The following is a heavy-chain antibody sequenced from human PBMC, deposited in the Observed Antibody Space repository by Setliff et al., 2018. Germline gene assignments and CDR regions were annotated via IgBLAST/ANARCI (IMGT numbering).Heavy chain of an antibody. J-gene: IGHJ6*03. CDR1: GLTFDNYV. CDR2: ISGSGEYT. CDR3: ARGVDYCMDV. Sequence: GGSLRLSCAASGLTFDNYVMNWVRRAPGKGLEWVSAISGSGEYTYYADPVKGRFTISRVNSKNTLYLQMDSLRPEDTAIYYCARGVDYCMDVWGKGTTVTVSS. D-gene: IGHD2-15*01. V-gene: IGHV3-23*01.